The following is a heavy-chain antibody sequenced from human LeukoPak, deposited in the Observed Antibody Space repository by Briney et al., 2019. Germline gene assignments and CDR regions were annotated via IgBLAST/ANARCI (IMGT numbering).Heavy chain of an antibody. Sequence: ASVKVSCKASGYTFTGYYMHWVRQAPGQGLEWMGWINPNSGGTNYAQKFQGRVTITADESTSTAYMELSSLRSEDTAVYYCARGAAAATYYYYYMDVWGKGTTVTVSS. J-gene: IGHJ6*03. CDR2: INPNSGGT. V-gene: IGHV1-2*02. D-gene: IGHD6-13*01. CDR3: ARGAAAATYYYYYMDV. CDR1: GYTFTGYY.